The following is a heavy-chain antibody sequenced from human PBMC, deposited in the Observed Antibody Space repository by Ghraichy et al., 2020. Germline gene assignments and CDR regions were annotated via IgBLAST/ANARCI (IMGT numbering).Heavy chain of an antibody. V-gene: IGHV4-59*01. CDR2: IYYSGST. CDR3: ARGSPQLFLTDYWYFDL. J-gene: IGHJ2*01. Sequence: SETLSLTCTVSGGSISSYYWSWIRQPPGKGLEWIGYIYYSGSTNYNPSLKSRVTISVDTSKNQFSLKLSSVTAADTAVYYCARGSPQLFLTDYWYFDLWGRGTLVTVSS. D-gene: IGHD2-21*01. CDR1: GGSISSYY.